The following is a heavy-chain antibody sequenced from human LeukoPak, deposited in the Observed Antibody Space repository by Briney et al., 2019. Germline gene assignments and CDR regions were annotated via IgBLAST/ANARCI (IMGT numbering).Heavy chain of an antibody. Sequence: GGSLRLSCAASGFTFSSYGMHWVGQAPGKGREGGAVISYDGGNKYYADSVKGRFTISRDNSKNTLYLQMNSLRAEDTAVYYCAKVVFVTATAPLDYWGQGTLVTVSS. J-gene: IGHJ4*02. V-gene: IGHV3-30*18. D-gene: IGHD2-21*02. CDR2: ISYDGGNK. CDR1: GFTFSSYG. CDR3: AKVVFVTATAPLDY.